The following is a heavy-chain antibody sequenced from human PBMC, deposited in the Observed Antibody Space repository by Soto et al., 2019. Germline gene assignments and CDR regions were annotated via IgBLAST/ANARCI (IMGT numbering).Heavy chain of an antibody. D-gene: IGHD3-16*01. J-gene: IGHJ4*02. CDR3: ARGVQRWITYDFDH. CDR2: ISHDGSNK. V-gene: IGHV3-30*03. Sequence: QVQLVESGGGVVQPGRSLRLSCAASGFTFSSYGMHWVRQAPGKGLEWVAAISHDGSNKYYADSVKGRFTISRDNSKNTLYLQVTSLGAEATAVYYGARGVQRWITYDFDHWGQGTLVTVSS. CDR1: GFTFSSYG.